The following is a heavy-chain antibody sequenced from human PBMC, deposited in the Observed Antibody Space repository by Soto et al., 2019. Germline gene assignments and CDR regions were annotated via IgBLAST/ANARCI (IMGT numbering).Heavy chain of an antibody. Sequence: ASVKVSCKTSGYTFTNYGISWVRQAPGQGLEWMGLITTNKGNTTYAQKFQGRVTMTRDTSTSTVYMELSSLRSEDTAVYYCARDSPPREGHQHYYYYYGMDVWGQGTTVNVSS. CDR1: GYTFTNYG. CDR2: ITTNKGNT. J-gene: IGHJ6*02. V-gene: IGHV1-18*01. CDR3: ARDSPPREGHQHYYYYYGMDV.